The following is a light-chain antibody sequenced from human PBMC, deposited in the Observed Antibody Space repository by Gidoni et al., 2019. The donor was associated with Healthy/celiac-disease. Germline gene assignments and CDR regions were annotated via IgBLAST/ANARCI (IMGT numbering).Light chain of an antibody. CDR1: SSNIGSNY. CDR2: SNN. J-gene: IGLJ1*01. CDR3: AAWDDSLRGGV. V-gene: IGLV1-47*02. Sequence: QSVLTQPPSASGTPGPRVTISCSGSSSNIGSNYVYWYQQLPGTAPKLLIYSNNQRPSGVPDRFSGSKSGTSASLAISGLRSEDEADYYCAAWDDSLRGGVFGTGTKVTVL.